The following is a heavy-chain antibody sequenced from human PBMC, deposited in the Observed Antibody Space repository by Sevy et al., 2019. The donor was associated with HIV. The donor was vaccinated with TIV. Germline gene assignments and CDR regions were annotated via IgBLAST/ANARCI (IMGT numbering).Heavy chain of an antibody. CDR2: LSCGGGKI. CDR3: ASEGCNRSHDY. D-gene: IGHD2-8*01. V-gene: IGHV3-23*01. Sequence: GGSLRLSCAASGFAFYDYSMSWIRQAPGKGLEWVATLSCGGGKINYADSVKGRFTISRDNSKNSFYLQMDNLRVEDKALYYCASEGCNRSHDYWGQGTRVTVSS. CDR1: GFAFYDYS. J-gene: IGHJ4*02.